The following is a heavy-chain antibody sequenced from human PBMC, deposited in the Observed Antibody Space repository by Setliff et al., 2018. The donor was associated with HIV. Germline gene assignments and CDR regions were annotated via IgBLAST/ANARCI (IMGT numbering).Heavy chain of an antibody. CDR1: GGFISSSNYY. CDR3: ARATSPRPMVRGGWFDP. CDR2: IYYIGST. J-gene: IGHJ5*02. V-gene: IGHV4-39*02. Sequence: SETLSLTCTVSGGFISSSNYYWGWIRQPPGKGLELIGTIYYIGSTSYNPSLESRLTISVDTSSNHFSLRLTSVTAADTAVYYCARATSPRPMVRGGWFDPWGQGTLVTVSS. D-gene: IGHD3-10*01.